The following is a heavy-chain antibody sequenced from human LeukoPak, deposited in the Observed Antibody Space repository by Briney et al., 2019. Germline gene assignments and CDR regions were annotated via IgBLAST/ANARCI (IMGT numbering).Heavy chain of an antibody. CDR2: ISPGDSDT. V-gene: IGHV5-51*01. Sequence: GESLKISCKGSGYSFTTYWIGWVRQMPGKGLEWMGIISPGDSDTRYSPSFQGQVTISADKSITTAYLQWSSLKASDTAMYYCARQGVYGDYRNYMDVWGQGALVTVSS. CDR3: ARQGVYGDYRNYMDV. J-gene: IGHJ4*02. D-gene: IGHD4-17*01. CDR1: GYSFTTYW.